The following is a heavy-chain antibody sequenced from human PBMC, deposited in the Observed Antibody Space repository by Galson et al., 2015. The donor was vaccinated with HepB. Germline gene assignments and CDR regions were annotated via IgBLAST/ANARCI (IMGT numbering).Heavy chain of an antibody. D-gene: IGHD6-13*01. V-gene: IGHV3-53*01. CDR2: IYSGGST. CDR1: GFTVSSNY. J-gene: IGHJ4*02. CDR3: ARDKGYSSSFVSHPVY. Sequence: SLRLSCAASGFTVSSNYMSWVRQAPGKGLEWVSVIYSGGSTYYADSVKGRFTISRDNSKNTLYLQMNSLRAEDTAVYYCARDKGYSSSFVSHPVYWGQGTLVTVSS.